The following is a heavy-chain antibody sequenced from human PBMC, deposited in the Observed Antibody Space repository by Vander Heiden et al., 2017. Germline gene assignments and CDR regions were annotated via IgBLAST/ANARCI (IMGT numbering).Heavy chain of an antibody. CDR3: ARDPGRKGRVPFAFDI. V-gene: IGHV3-48*03. J-gene: IGHJ3*02. Sequence: EVQLVESGGGLLQPGGSLRLSCAASGFTFSNYEMNWVRQAPGKGLEWVSYSSTSGRTTYYADSVKGRFTISRDNAQNSLFLQMNSLRAEDTALYYCARDPGRKGRVPFAFDIWGQGTMVTVSS. CDR2: SSTSGRTT. D-gene: IGHD3-16*01. CDR1: GFTFSNYE.